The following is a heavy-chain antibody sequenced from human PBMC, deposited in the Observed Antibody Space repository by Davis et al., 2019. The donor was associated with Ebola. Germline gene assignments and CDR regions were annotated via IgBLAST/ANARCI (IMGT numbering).Heavy chain of an antibody. J-gene: IGHJ4*02. CDR3: AREVSRGAVAGVFFGY. Sequence: AASVKVSCKASGYTFTSYGISWVRQAPGQRLEWMGWINAGNGNTKYSQRFQGRVTMTSDTSASTAYMDLSSLRSEDTAVYYCAREVSRGAVAGVFFGYWGQGTLVTVSS. CDR1: GYTFTSYG. D-gene: IGHD6-19*01. V-gene: IGHV1-3*01. CDR2: INAGNGNT.